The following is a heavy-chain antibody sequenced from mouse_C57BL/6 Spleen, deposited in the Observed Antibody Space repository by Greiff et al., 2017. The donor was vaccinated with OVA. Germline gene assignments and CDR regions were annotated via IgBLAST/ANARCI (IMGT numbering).Heavy chain of an antibody. Sequence: VQLQQPGAELVKPGASVKMSCKASGYTFTSYWITWVKQRPGQGLEWIGDIYPGSGSTNYNEKFKSKATLTVDTSSSTAYMQLSSLTSEDSAVYYCARSVDGSGYFDYWGQGTTLTVSS. V-gene: IGHV1-55*01. CDR3: ARSVDGSGYFDY. D-gene: IGHD2-3*01. CDR1: GYTFTSYW. J-gene: IGHJ2*01. CDR2: IYPGSGST.